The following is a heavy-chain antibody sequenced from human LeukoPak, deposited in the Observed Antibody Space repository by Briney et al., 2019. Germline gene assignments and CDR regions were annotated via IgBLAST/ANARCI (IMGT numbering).Heavy chain of an antibody. D-gene: IGHD7-27*01. CDR1: GGSISTSNYY. CDR2: IYYSGTT. CDR3: ARLPGDDAFDI. V-gene: IGHV4-39*01. Sequence: TSETLSLTCTVSGGSISTSNYYWGWVRQPPGKGLEWIGNIYYSGTTYYNPSLKSRVTISVDTSRNQFSLKLSSVTAADTAVYYGARLPGDDAFDIWGQGTMVTVSS. J-gene: IGHJ3*02.